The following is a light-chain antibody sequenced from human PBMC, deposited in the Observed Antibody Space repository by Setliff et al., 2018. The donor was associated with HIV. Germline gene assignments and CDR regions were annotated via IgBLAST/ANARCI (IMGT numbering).Light chain of an antibody. Sequence: QSVLTQPDSVSGSPGQSITISCTGTSSDVGGYNFVSWYQQHPGKAPKLIIYEVSNRPSGVSNRFSGSKSGNTASLTISVLQAEDEADYYCNSYTSSSTVVFGGGTKVTVL. CDR2: EVS. CDR1: SSDVGGYNF. J-gene: IGLJ3*02. CDR3: NSYTSSSTVV. V-gene: IGLV2-14*01.